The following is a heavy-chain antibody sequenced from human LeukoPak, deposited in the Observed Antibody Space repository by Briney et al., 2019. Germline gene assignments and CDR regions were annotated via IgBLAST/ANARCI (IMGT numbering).Heavy chain of an antibody. CDR1: AGSISSYY. Sequence: SETLSLTCTVSAGSISSYYLSWIRQPAGKGLEWIGRIYTSGSTNYNPSLKSRVTMSVDTSKNQFSLKLSSVTAADTAVYYCARVRIQRWWGYFVYWGQGTLVTVSS. D-gene: IGHD5-18*01. V-gene: IGHV4-4*07. CDR2: IYTSGST. J-gene: IGHJ4*02. CDR3: ARVRIQRWWGYFVY.